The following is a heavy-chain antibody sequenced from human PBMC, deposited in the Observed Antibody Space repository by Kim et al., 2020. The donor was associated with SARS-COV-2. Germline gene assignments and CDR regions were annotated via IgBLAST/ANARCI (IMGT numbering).Heavy chain of an antibody. Sequence: GGSLRLSCAVSGFTLSSYSMHWVRQAPGKGLEWVAVMSYDGGKKDYAESVKGRFTISRDSSKSTLYLQMNNLGPEDTAVYYCARDQQVRGVIILYYYGMDVWGQGTRVTVS. CDR2: MSYDGGKK. D-gene: IGHD3-10*01. V-gene: IGHV3-30-3*01. J-gene: IGHJ6*02. CDR3: ARDQQVRGVIILYYYGMDV. CDR1: GFTLSSYS.